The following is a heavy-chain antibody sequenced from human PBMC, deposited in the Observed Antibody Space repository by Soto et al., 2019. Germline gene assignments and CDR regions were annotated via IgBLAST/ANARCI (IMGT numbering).Heavy chain of an antibody. D-gene: IGHD3-10*01. CDR2: MYYTGVT. CDR3: ARGGEPLGYYGLDV. CDR1: GGSISSYY. J-gene: IGHJ6*02. V-gene: IGHV4-59*01. Sequence: QVQLQESGPGLVKPSETLSLTCTVSGGSISSYYWSWIRQPPGKGLEWLGYMYYTGVTNYNPSLKSRVSMSVDTSKNQFSLKLTSLTAADTAVYYCARGGEPLGYYGLDVWGQGTTVTVSS.